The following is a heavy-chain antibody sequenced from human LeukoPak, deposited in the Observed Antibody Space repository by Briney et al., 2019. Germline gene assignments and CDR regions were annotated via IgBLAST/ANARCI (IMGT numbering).Heavy chain of an antibody. CDR2: INPSGGST. D-gene: IGHD3-22*01. CDR3: ARGEVPTYYYDSSGYWIFDY. Sequence: GASVKVSCKASGYTFTSYYMHWVRQTPGQGLEWMGIINPSGGSTSYAQKFQGRVTMTRDTSTSTVYMELSSLRSEGTAVYYCARGEVPTYYYDSSGYWIFDYWGQGTLVTVSS. V-gene: IGHV1-46*01. J-gene: IGHJ4*02. CDR1: GYTFTSYY.